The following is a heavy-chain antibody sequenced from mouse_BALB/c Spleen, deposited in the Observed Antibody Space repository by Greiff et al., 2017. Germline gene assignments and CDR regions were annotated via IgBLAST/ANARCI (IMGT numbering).Heavy chain of an antibody. V-gene: IGHV1-26*01. J-gene: IGHJ2*01. Sequence: EVQLQQSGPELVKPGASVKISCKASGYSFTGYYMHWVKQSHVKSLEWIGRINPYNGATSYNQNFKDKASLTVDKSSSTAYMELHSLTSEDSAVYYCAREEENDYALDYWGQGTTLTVSS. CDR3: AREEENDYALDY. CDR1: GYSFTGYY. D-gene: IGHD2-4*01. CDR2: INPYNGAT.